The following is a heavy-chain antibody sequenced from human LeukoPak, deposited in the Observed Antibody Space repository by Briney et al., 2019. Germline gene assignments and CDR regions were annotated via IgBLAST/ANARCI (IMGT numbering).Heavy chain of an antibody. D-gene: IGHD6-6*01. CDR2: ISGSGGST. Sequence: AGGSLRLSCAASGFTFSSYAVSWVRQAPGKGLEWVSAISGSGGSTYYADSVKGRFTISRDNSKNTLYLQMNSLRAEDTAVYYCANEYSSSLGNYWGQGTLVTVSS. CDR3: ANEYSSSLGNY. CDR1: GFTFSSYA. J-gene: IGHJ4*02. V-gene: IGHV3-23*01.